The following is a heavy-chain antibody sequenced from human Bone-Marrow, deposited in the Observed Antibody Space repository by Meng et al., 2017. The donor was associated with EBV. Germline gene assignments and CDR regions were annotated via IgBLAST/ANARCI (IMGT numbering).Heavy chain of an antibody. CDR2: LNTDVSVT. V-gene: IGHV3-74*01. CDR1: GFTLSSSW. CDR3: AKACFVDNDS. Sequence: EAGGGLVQPGGSLRLSCSASGFTLSSSWIHCVRHAPGKGLEWFYRLNTDVSVTTYPDSVKGRFTISRDNAKNTVYLQMNNLRAEDSAVYYCAKACFVDNDSWGQGTLVTVSS. J-gene: IGHJ4*02. D-gene: IGHD2-21*01.